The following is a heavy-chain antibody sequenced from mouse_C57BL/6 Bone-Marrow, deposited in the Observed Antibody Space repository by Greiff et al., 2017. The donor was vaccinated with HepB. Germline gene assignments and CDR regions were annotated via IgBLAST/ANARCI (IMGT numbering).Heavy chain of an antibody. D-gene: IGHD1-1*01. CDR1: GFTFSDYG. CDR3: ARPIDYGSSSWYFDV. CDR2: ISNLAYSI. J-gene: IGHJ1*03. Sequence: EVQVVESGGGLVQPGGSLKLSCAASGFTFSDYGMAWVRQAPRKGPEWVAFISNLAYSIYYADTVTGRFTISGENAKNTLYLEMSSLRSEDTAMYYCARPIDYGSSSWYFDVWGTGTTVTVSS. V-gene: IGHV5-15*01.